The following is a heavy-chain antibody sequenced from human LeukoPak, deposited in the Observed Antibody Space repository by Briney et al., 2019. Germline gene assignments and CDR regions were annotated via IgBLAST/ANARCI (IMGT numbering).Heavy chain of an antibody. D-gene: IGHD1-1*01. J-gene: IGHJ4*02. Sequence: PSETLSLTCTTSGVSISRFYWGWFRQPPGKGLKWIGDIYSGVPTYFNPSLKSRVIISVATSKIQFSLNLTSVTAADTAMYYCVQTTGWPGFDYWGQGILVTVSS. V-gene: IGHV4-4*09. CDR3: VQTTGWPGFDY. CDR2: IYSGVPT. CDR1: GVSISRFY.